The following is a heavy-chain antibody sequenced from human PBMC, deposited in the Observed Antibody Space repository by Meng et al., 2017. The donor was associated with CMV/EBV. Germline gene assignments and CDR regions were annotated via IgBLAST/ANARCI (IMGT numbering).Heavy chain of an antibody. CDR3: AVTVDTAAYYFDY. Sequence: CKASGGTFSSYAISWVRQAPGQGLEWMGGIIPIFGTANYAQKFQGRVTITTDESTSTAYMELSSLRSEDTAVYYCAVTVDTAAYYFDYWGQGTLDTVSS. J-gene: IGHJ4*02. CDR1: GGTFSSYA. V-gene: IGHV1-69*05. D-gene: IGHD5-18*01. CDR2: IIPIFGTA.